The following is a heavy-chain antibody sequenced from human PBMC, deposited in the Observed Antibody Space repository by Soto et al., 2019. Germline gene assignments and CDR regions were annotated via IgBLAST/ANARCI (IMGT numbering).Heavy chain of an antibody. CDR1: GFTFSSYG. J-gene: IGHJ5*02. V-gene: IGHV3-30*18. CDR2: IPYDGSNK. Sequence: QVQLVESGGGVVQPGRSLRLSCAASGFTFSSYGMHWVRQAPGKGLEWVAVIPYDGSNKYYADSVKGRFTISRDNSKNTLYLQMNSLRAEDTAVYYCAKDRGGYVVLNWFDPWGQGTLVTVSS. CDR3: AKDRGGYVVLNWFDP. D-gene: IGHD1-26*01.